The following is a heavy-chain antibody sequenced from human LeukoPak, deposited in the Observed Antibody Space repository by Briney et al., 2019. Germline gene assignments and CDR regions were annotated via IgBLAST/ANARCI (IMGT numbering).Heavy chain of an antibody. CDR3: ARVGRGDHTWGSYSFDY. V-gene: IGHV4-59*01. D-gene: IGHD3-16*01. J-gene: IGHJ4*02. CDR1: GDSISTYQ. Sequence: SETLSLTCTVSGDSISTYQWSWIRQPPGKGLEWIGYISYSGGTMYNPSLRSRVTISIDTSKNQFSLKLSSVTAADTAVYYCARVGRGDHTWGSYSFDYWGQGALVTVSS. CDR2: ISYSGGT.